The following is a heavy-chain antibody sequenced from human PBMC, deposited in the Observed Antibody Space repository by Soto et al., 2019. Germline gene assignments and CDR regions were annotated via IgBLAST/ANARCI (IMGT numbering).Heavy chain of an antibody. V-gene: IGHV3-30*18. CDR2: ISYNGSTK. J-gene: IGHJ4*02. CDR1: GFTFSSYG. Sequence: GGSLRLSCAASGFTFSSYGIHWVRQAPGKGLDWVAVISYNGSTKYYADSVKGRFTISRDNSRNTLYLQMNSLRAEDTAVYYCAKATYGSGTYYSLGYFDYWGQGTLVTVSS. CDR3: AKATYGSGTYYSLGYFDY. D-gene: IGHD3-10*01.